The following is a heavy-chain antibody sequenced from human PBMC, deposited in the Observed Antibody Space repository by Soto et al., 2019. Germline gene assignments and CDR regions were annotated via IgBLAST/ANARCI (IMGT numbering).Heavy chain of an antibody. D-gene: IGHD3-10*01. CDR1: GFTFSSYA. J-gene: IGHJ4*02. V-gene: IGHV3-23*01. CDR2: ISGSGGST. Sequence: GGSLRLSCAASGFTFSSYAMSWVRQAPGKGLEWVSAISGSGGSTYYADSVKGRFTISRDNSKNTLYLQMNSLRAEDTAVYYCAKVAVLLWFGELLSPPDYWGQGTLVTVSS. CDR3: AKVAVLLWFGELLSPPDY.